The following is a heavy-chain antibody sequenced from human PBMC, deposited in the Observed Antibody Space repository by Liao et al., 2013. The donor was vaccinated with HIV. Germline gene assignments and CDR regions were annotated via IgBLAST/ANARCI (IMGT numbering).Heavy chain of an antibody. J-gene: IGHJ3*02. V-gene: IGHV4-30-4*08. CDR2: IYYSGST. D-gene: IGHD3-3*01. CDR1: GGSISSGDYY. CDR3: ARGRLITIFGVVTSVGAFDI. Sequence: VQLQESGPGLVKPSQTLSLTCTVSGGSISSGDYYWSWIRQPPGKGLEWIGFIYYSGSTSYNPSLKSRLTISVDTSKNQFSLKLSSVTAADTAVYYCARGRLITIFGVVTSVGAFDIWGQGTMVTVSS.